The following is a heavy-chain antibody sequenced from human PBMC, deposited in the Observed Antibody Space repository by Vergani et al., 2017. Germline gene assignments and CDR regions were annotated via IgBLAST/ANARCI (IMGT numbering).Heavy chain of an antibody. J-gene: IGHJ6*02. Sequence: QVQLVQSGAEVKKPGASVKVSCKASGFTFTSYAMHWVRQAPGQRLEWMGWSNAGNGNTKYSQEFQGRVTITRDTSASTAYMELSSLRSEDMAVYYCARDYYGSVNYYYGMDVWGQGTTVTVSS. V-gene: IGHV1-3*02. CDR1: GFTFTSYA. CDR3: ARDYYGSVNYYYGMDV. D-gene: IGHD3-10*01. CDR2: SNAGNGNT.